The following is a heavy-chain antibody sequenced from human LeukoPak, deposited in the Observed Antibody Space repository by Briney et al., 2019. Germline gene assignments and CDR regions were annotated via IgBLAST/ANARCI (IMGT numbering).Heavy chain of an antibody. V-gene: IGHV1-69*13. Sequence: SVKVSCKASGYTFTSYFMHWVRQAPGQGLEWMGGIIPIFGTANYAQKFQGRVTITADESTSTAYMELSSLRSEDTAVYYCAQDSSSWLRKLDYYYGMDVWGQGTTVTVSS. CDR3: AQDSSSWLRKLDYYYGMDV. CDR1: GYTFTSYF. D-gene: IGHD6-13*01. CDR2: IIPIFGTA. J-gene: IGHJ6*02.